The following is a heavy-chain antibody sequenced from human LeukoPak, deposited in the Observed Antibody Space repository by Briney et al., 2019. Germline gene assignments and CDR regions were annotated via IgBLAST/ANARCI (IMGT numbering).Heavy chain of an antibody. V-gene: IGHV3-23*01. CDR3: AKEPMIVVVTPGRHFDY. CDR1: GGSFSGYY. J-gene: IGHJ4*02. D-gene: IGHD3-22*01. CDR2: ISGSGGST. Sequence: ETLSLTCAVYGGSFSGYYWSWARQAPGKGLEWVSAISGSGGSTYYADSVKGRFTISRDNSKNTLYLQMNSLRAEDTAVYYCAKEPMIVVVTPGRHFDYWGQGTLVTVSS.